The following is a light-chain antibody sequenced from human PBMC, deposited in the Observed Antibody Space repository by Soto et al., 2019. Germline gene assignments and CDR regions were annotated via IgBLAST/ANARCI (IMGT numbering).Light chain of an antibody. CDR2: GAS. Sequence: DIAMTQSPGPLSVSAGERATLSWTASQSVSDSLAWYQQTPGQAPRLLIYGASTRANGIPARFSGSGSGTDFTLTSSSLQSEDFAVYFCQQFYTWPQTFGHGTKVDIK. V-gene: IGKV3-15*01. CDR3: QQFYTWPQT. CDR1: QSVSDS. J-gene: IGKJ1*01.